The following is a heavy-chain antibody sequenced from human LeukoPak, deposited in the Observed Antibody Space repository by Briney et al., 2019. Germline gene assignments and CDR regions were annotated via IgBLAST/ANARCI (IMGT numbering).Heavy chain of an antibody. V-gene: IGHV4-34*01. CDR2: INHSGST. D-gene: IGHD4-23*01. J-gene: IGHJ2*01. Sequence: PGGSLRLSCAASGFTFSSYAMSWVRQPPGKGLEWIGEINHSGSTNYNPSLKSRVTISVDTSKNQFSLKLSSVTAADTAVYYCARTYGGNSGRYFDLWGRGTLVTVSS. CDR3: ARTYGGNSGRYFDL. CDR1: GFTFSSYA.